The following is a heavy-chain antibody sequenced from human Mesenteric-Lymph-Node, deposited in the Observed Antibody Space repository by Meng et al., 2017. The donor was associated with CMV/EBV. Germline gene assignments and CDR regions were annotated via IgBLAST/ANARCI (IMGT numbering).Heavy chain of an antibody. CDR3: AKDRVYSSDWTFDY. D-gene: IGHD6-25*01. V-gene: IGHV3-23*01. Sequence: DSGFTFISYAMSWVRQAPGKGLEWVSGISGSGGTTYYADSVKGRFTISRDNSKNTLYLQMNSLRAEDTAVYYCAKDRVYSSDWTFDYWGQGTLVTVSS. CDR1: GFTFISYA. J-gene: IGHJ4*02. CDR2: ISGSGGTT.